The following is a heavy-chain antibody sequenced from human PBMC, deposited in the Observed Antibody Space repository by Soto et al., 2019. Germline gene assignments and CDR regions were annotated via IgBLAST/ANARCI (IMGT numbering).Heavy chain of an antibody. CDR2: ISSSSSYI. J-gene: IGHJ4*02. V-gene: IGHV3-21*01. Sequence: EVQLVESGGGLVKPGGSLRLSCAASGFTFSSYSMNWVRQAPGKGLEWVSSISSSSSYIYYADSVKGRFTISRDNAKTSLYLQMNSLRAEDTAVYYCARDPYDYIWGIRDNIDYWGQGTLVTVSS. D-gene: IGHD3-16*01. CDR3: ARDPYDYIWGIRDNIDY. CDR1: GFTFSSYS.